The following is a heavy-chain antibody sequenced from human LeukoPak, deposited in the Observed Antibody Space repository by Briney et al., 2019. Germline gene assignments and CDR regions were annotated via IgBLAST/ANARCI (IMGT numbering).Heavy chain of an antibody. CDR1: GGTFSSYA. Sequence: ASVKVSCKASGGTFSSYAISWVRQAPGQGLEWMGRIILILGIANYAQKFQGRVTITADKSTSTAYMELSSLRSEDTAVYYCARVPGGSYFSAFDIWGQGTMVTVSS. V-gene: IGHV1-69*04. J-gene: IGHJ3*02. CDR3: ARVPGGSYFSAFDI. CDR2: IILILGIA. D-gene: IGHD1-26*01.